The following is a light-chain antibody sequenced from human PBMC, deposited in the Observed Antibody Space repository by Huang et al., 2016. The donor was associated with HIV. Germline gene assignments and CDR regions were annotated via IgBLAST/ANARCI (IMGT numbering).Light chain of an antibody. CDR2: GAS. CDR1: QGVSGS. Sequence: EIVLTQSPATLSVSPGERATLSCRASQGVSGSLAWYHQKPGQAPRLLIYGASTRATGVPARFSGSGSGTEFTLTISSLQSEDFAVYYCQQYNNFYTFGPGTRVDIK. CDR3: QQYNNFYT. V-gene: IGKV3-15*01. J-gene: IGKJ3*01.